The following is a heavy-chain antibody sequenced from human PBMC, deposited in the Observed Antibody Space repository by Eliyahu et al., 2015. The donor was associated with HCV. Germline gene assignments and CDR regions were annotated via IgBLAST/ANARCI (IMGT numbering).Heavy chain of an antibody. J-gene: IGHJ4*02. D-gene: IGHD6-13*01. CDR3: ARDGTWGSGWWPPHFIDN. CDR1: GFTLREXG. Sequence: QVQLVESGGGVVQPGRSLRLSCAAXGFTLREXGMHFVRQAPGKGMEXVANVWSDGSNEKYADSVKGRFTISRDNSKNSLYLQMNSLTVADTAIYYCARDGTWGSGWWPPHFIDNWGQGALVTVSS. V-gene: IGHV3-33*01. CDR2: VWSDGSNE.